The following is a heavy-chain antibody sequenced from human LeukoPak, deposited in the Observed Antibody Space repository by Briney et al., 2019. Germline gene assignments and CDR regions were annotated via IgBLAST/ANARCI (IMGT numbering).Heavy chain of an antibody. CDR3: AKDPRAMGRYFFDD. J-gene: IGHJ4*01. CDR2: ISSSGDAT. Sequence: GGSLRLSCVGSGFTFNAYAMSWVRQRPGKGPEWVSMISSSGDATDYAESVKDRLSISRDNAKKTLYLQINDPRGDDTAIYYCAKDPRAMGRYFFDDWGQGAWSLSPQ. V-gene: IGHV3-23*01. CDR1: GFTFNAYA. D-gene: IGHD3-16*01.